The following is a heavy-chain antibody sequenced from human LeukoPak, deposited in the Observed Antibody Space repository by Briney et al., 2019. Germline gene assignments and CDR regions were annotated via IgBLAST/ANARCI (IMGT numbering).Heavy chain of an antibody. Sequence: GRSLRLSCVASGFTFSDSWMSWVRQAPGKGLEWGADIKKDGSEKDYVDSVKGRFTISRDNAKNSLYLQMDSLRAEDTAVYYCATYTNWVAEDVWGQGTTVSVSS. J-gene: IGHJ6*02. CDR1: GFTFSDSW. CDR2: IKKDGSEK. CDR3: ATYTNWVAEDV. V-gene: IGHV3-7*01. D-gene: IGHD7-27*01.